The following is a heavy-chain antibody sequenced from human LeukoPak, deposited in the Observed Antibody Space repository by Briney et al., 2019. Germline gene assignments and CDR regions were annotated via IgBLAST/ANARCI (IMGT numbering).Heavy chain of an antibody. CDR2: ISYDGSNK. J-gene: IGHJ4*02. Sequence: PGRSLRLSCAASGFTFSSYGMHWVRQAPGKGLEWVAVISYDGSNKYYADSVKGRFTISRDNSKNTLYLQMNSLRAEDTAVYYCAKDGDTSGTYFDYWGQGTLVTVSS. CDR3: AKDGDTSGTYFDY. V-gene: IGHV3-30*18. CDR1: GFTFSSYG. D-gene: IGHD2-21*01.